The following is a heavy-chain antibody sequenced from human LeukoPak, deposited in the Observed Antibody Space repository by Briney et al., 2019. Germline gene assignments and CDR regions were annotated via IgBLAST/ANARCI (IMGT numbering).Heavy chain of an antibody. CDR3: ARMGSGYGDFDY. J-gene: IGHJ4*02. CDR1: GFAVGSNY. CDR2: IYGGGST. Sequence: GGSLRLSCVASGFAVGSNYMSWVRQAPGKGLEWVSVIYGGGSTYYADSVKGRFTISRDNSKNTLYLQMNSLRAEDTAVYYCARMGSGYGDFDYWGQGTLVTVSS. D-gene: IGHD5-12*01. V-gene: IGHV3-53*01.